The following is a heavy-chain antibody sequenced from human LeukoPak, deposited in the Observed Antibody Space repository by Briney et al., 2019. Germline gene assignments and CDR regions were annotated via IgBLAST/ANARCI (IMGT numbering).Heavy chain of an antibody. CDR3: VKDVGGSYAFDY. D-gene: IGHD1-26*01. CDR2: INDNGGRT. J-gene: IGHJ4*02. Sequence: PGGSLRLSCAASGFSFSGYSMNWVRQAPGKGLEYVSGINDNGGRTHYGDSVKGRFSISRDNSKNTLHLQMSTLRAEDTALYYCVKDVGGSYAFDYWGQGILVTVAS. CDR1: GFSFSGYS. V-gene: IGHV3-64D*09.